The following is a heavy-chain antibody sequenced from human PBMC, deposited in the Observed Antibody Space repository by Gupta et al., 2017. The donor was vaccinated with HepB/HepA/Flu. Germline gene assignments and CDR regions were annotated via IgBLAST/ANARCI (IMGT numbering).Heavy chain of an antibody. Sequence: EVQLLESGGGLVQPGGSLRLPCAASGLTFKNYAMTWFRQAPGRGLEWVSVISGSGGDTYYADSVKGRFTISRDNFQNTVYLQVNSVTVEDAATYYCAKGRGQLNLGMDVWGQGTTVTVSS. CDR1: GLTFKNYA. J-gene: IGHJ6*02. CDR3: AKGRGQLNLGMDV. V-gene: IGHV3-23*01. D-gene: IGHD1-1*01. CDR2: ISGSGGDT.